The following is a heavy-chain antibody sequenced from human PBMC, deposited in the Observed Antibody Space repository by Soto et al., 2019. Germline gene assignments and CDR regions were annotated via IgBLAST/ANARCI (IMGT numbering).Heavy chain of an antibody. D-gene: IGHD2-15*01. V-gene: IGHV3-30*01. CDR2: ISYDGNSR. J-gene: IGHJ5*02. Sequence: PGGSLRLSCAASGFTFSKSAMHWVRQAPGKGLEWVALISYDGNSRYYADSVKGRFAISRDNSETTLYLQMNSLRGDDTAVYYCARDHILGYLSSSNRFDPWGPGTLVTVSS. CDR3: ARDHILGYLSSSNRFDP. CDR1: GFTFSKSA.